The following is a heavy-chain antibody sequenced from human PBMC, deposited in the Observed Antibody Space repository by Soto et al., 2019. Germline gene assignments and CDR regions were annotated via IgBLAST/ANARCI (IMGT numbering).Heavy chain of an antibody. CDR3: ARDKETLGFDY. CDR1: GGTFSSYT. J-gene: IGHJ4*02. Sequence: QVQLVQSGAEVKKPGSSVKVSCKASGGTFSSYTISWVRQAPGQGLEWMGRIIPILGIANYAQKFQGRVTITADKSTSTAYKELSSLRSEDTAVYYCARDKETLGFDYWGQGTLVTVSS. CDR2: IIPILGIA. D-gene: IGHD7-27*01. V-gene: IGHV1-69*08.